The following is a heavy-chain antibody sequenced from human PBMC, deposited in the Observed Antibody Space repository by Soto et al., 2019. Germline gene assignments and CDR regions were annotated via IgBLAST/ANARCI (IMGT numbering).Heavy chain of an antibody. J-gene: IGHJ5*02. V-gene: IGHV1-18*01. CDR2: ISAYNGNT. D-gene: IGHD2-15*01. CDR1: GDSFTSYG. Sequence: GASVKVSCEASGDSFTSYGISWVRQAPGQGLEWMGWISAYNGNTNYAQKLQGRVTMTTDTSTSTAYMELRSLRSDDTAVYYCARDNCSGGSCYSSWFDPWGQGTLVTVSS. CDR3: ARDNCSGGSCYSSWFDP.